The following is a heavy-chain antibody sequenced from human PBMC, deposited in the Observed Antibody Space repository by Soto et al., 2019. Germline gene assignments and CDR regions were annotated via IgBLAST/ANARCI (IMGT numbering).Heavy chain of an antibody. CDR1: RGTFITYA. CDR3: AIGYWSSASTDKYYAMDV. Sequence: SAKVSCKASRGTFITYAMSWLRQAPGQGLEWMGGIIPLLGTPNYAQKLQGRVTITADESTSTAYMELSSLRSEDTALYYCAIGYWSSASTDKYYAMDVWGQGGTVTVSS. D-gene: IGHD2-2*01. V-gene: IGHV1-69*13. CDR2: IIPLLGTP. J-gene: IGHJ6*02.